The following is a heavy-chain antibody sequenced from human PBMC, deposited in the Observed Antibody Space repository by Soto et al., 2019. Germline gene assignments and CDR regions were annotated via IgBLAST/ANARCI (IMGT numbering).Heavy chain of an antibody. CDR2: IYYSGST. V-gene: IGHV4-31*03. Sequence: QVQLQESGPGLVKPSQTLSLTCTVSGGSISSGGYYWSWIRQHPGKGLEWIGYIYYSGSTYYNPSLKSRVNISVNTSKNQFSRKLSSVTAADTGVYYCAGIYSGSPGGTLRYWGQGTLVTVSS. D-gene: IGHD1-26*01. J-gene: IGHJ4*02. CDR3: AGIYSGSPGGTLRY. CDR1: GGSISSGGYY.